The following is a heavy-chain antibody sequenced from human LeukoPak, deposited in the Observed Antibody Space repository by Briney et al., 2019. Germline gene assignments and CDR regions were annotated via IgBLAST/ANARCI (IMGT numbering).Heavy chain of an antibody. Sequence: AASVKVSCKASGYTFTDYYIHWMRQAAGQGPEWKGWIYPKSGGANSAQKFQGRVTLTRDTSISTTYMELTGLRSDDTAVYYCARIAGSGSLNWFDPWGQGTLVTVSS. V-gene: IGHV1-2*02. CDR2: IYPKSGGA. CDR3: ARIAGSGSLNWFDP. J-gene: IGHJ5*02. CDR1: GYTFTDYY. D-gene: IGHD3-10*01.